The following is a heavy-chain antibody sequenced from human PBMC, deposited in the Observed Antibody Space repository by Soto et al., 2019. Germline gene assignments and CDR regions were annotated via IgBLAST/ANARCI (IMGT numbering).Heavy chain of an antibody. V-gene: IGHV4-59*01. CDR2: IYYSGST. CDR3: ARRYGRNFDS. CDR1: GGSISSYY. D-gene: IGHD1-20*01. J-gene: IGHJ4*02. Sequence: PSETLSLTCTVSGGSISSYYWSWIRQPPGKGLEWIGYIYYSGSTNYNPSLKSRVTISVDTSKNQFSLKLSSVTAADTAVYYCARRYGRNFDSWGQGPLVTVSS.